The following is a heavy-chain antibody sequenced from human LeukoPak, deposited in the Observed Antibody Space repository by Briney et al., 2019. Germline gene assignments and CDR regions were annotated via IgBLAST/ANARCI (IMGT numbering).Heavy chain of an antibody. J-gene: IGHJ4*02. CDR3: ARGSVAMLF. V-gene: IGHV1-8*01. CDR2: MNPDSGDT. D-gene: IGHD2-21*01. Sequence: ASVKVSCKASGYTFTNYDINWVRQAAGQGLEWMGWMNPDSGDTDYAQKFQGRVTMTRDTSISTAYMELSSLGSEDTVIYYCARGSVAMLFWGQGTPVTVSS. CDR1: GYTFTNYD.